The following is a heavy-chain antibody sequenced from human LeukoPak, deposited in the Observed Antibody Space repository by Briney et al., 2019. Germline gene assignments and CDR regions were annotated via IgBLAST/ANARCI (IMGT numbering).Heavy chain of an antibody. Sequence: SETLSLTCTVSGGSISSGDYYWSWIRQPPGKGLEWIGYSYYSGSTYYNPSLKSRVTISVDTSKNQFSLKLSSVTAADTAVYYCARVERGFDAFDIWGQGTMVTVSS. CDR2: SYYSGST. J-gene: IGHJ3*02. CDR1: GGSISSGDYY. V-gene: IGHV4-30-4*08. D-gene: IGHD1-1*01. CDR3: ARVERGFDAFDI.